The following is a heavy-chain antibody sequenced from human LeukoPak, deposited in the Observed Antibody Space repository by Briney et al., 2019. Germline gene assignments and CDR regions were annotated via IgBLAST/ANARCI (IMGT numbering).Heavy chain of an antibody. D-gene: IGHD3-10*01. J-gene: IGHJ5*02. CDR2: IYYSGST. V-gene: IGHV4-39*07. CDR1: GGSISSSSYY. Sequence: PSETLSLTCTVSGGSISSSSYYWGWIRQPPGKGLEWIGSIYYSGSTYYNPSLKSRVTISVDTSKNQFSLKLNSVTAADTAVYYCARDSPIWFGELSDWFDPWGQGTLVTVSS. CDR3: ARDSPIWFGELSDWFDP.